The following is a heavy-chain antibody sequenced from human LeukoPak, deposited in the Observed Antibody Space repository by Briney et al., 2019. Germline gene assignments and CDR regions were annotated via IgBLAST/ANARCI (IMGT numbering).Heavy chain of an antibody. D-gene: IGHD2-15*01. V-gene: IGHV3-30*18. J-gene: IGHJ4*02. CDR1: GFTFTIYG. Sequence: GGSLRLSCAASGFTFTIYGMYWVRQAPGKGLEWVAMISYDESNKYYTDSVKGRFTISRDNSKNTLYLQMNSLRAEDTAIYYCAKETLGYCSGGSCQGLTYWGQGTLVTVSS. CDR3: AKETLGYCSGGSCQGLTY. CDR2: ISYDESNK.